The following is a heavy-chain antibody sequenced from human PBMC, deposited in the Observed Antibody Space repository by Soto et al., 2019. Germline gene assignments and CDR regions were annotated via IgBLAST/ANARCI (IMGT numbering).Heavy chain of an antibody. J-gene: IGHJ4*02. V-gene: IGHV4-39*01. CDR3: ARRNFGVVITNFDY. CDR2: IYYSGST. Sequence: QLQLQESGPGLVKPSETLSLTCTVSGGSISSSSYYWGWIRQPPGKGLEWIGSIYYSGSTYYNPSVKSRVTISVDTSKNQFSLKLSSVTAADTAVYYCARRNFGVVITNFDYWGQGTLVTVSS. CDR1: GGSISSSSYY. D-gene: IGHD3-3*02.